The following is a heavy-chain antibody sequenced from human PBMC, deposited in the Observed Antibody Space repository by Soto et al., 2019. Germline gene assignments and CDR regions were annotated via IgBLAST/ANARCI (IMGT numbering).Heavy chain of an antibody. J-gene: IGHJ4*02. CDR3: ARFDPGPYYFDF. CDR1: GGSISCSNW. Sequence: SETLSLSCAVSGGSISCSNWWSFFRQPPGKGLEWIGEIYHSGSTNYNPSLKSRVTISVDKSENQFSLKLSSVTAADTAIYYCARFDPGPYYFDFWGRGTLVTVSS. CDR2: IYHSGST. D-gene: IGHD3-9*01. V-gene: IGHV4-4*02.